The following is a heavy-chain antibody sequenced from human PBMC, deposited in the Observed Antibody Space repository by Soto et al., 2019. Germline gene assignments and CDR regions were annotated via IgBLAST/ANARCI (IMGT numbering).Heavy chain of an antibody. CDR1: GGSFSGYY. D-gene: IGHD2-8*01. CDR3: ARLIGNSWLDS. Sequence: SETLSLTCAVYGGSFSGYYWSWIRQPPGKGLEWIGEINHSGSTNYNPSLKSRVTISPDTSNNQLSLQLNSVTPDDTAVYYCARLIGNSWLDSWGQGTLVTVSS. CDR2: INHSGST. J-gene: IGHJ5*01. V-gene: IGHV4-34*01.